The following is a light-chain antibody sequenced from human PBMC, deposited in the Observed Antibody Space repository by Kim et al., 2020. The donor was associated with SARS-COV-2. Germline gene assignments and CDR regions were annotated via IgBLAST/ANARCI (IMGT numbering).Light chain of an antibody. CDR3: NSRDSNDYVV. CDR1: SLRSYY. V-gene: IGLV3-19*01. Sequence: VALGQTVRSTCQGDSLRSYYATWYQRKPGQAPKVVIYGKDNRPSGVPDRFSGSSSGNTAYLTITGTQAGDEADYYCNSRDSNDYVVFGGGTKVTVL. CDR2: GKD. J-gene: IGLJ2*01.